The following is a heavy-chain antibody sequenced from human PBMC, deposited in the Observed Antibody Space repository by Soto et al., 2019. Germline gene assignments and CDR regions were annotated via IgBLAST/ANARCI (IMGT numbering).Heavy chain of an antibody. V-gene: IGHV1-18*01. Sequence: GASVKVSCKASGYTFTSYGISWVRQAPGQGLEWMGWISAYNGNANYAQKLQGRVTMTTDTSTSTAYMELRSLRSDDTAVYYCARDRYSSSWSHYYGRDVWGQGTTVTVSS. CDR2: ISAYNGNA. CDR1: GYTFTSYG. J-gene: IGHJ6*02. D-gene: IGHD6-13*01. CDR3: ARDRYSSSWSHYYGRDV.